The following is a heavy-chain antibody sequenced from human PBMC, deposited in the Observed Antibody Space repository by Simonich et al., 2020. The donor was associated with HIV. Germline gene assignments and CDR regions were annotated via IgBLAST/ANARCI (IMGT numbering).Heavy chain of an antibody. V-gene: IGHV4-34*01. CDR2: INHSGNT. CDR1: GGSFSTYY. CDR3: TTSYCSGGTCYWYFDL. Sequence: QVQLQQWGAGLLKPSETLSLTCAVYGGSFSTYYWNWIRRSPGKGLEWMGEINHSGNTNYNPPLEGRVTISLDTSKNHFSLKLNSVTAADTAVYYCTTSYCSGGTCYWYFDLWGRGTLVTVSS. J-gene: IGHJ2*01. D-gene: IGHD2-15*01.